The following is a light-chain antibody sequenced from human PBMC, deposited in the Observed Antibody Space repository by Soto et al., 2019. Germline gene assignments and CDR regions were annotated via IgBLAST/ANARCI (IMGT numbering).Light chain of an antibody. CDR3: LSFDSSLSVV. V-gene: IGLV1-40*01. J-gene: IGLJ2*01. CDR2: GNT. Sequence: QSALTQPPSVSGAPGQRVTISCTGSSSNIGAGYDVHWYQQLPGRAPKLLIYGNTHRPSGVPDRFSGSKSGTSAALAITGLQAEDEADYYCLSFDSSLSVVFGGGTKLTVL. CDR1: SSNIGAGYD.